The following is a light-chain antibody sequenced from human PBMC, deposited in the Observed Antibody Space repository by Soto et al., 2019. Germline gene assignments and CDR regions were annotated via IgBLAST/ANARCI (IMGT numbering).Light chain of an antibody. CDR1: SNDIGGYNY. Sequence: QSALTQPASVSGTPGQPITISCTGTSNDIGGYNYVSWLQQHPGEAPKLIIYEVSNRPSGVSNRFSGSKSGNTASLTITGLQPEDEASYYCTSYTSTHIPVIFGGGTQLTVL. J-gene: IGLJ2*01. CDR2: EVS. V-gene: IGLV2-14*01. CDR3: TSYTSTHIPVI.